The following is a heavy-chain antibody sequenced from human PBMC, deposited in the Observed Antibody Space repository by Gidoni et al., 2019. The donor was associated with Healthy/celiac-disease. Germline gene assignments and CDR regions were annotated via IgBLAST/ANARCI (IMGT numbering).Heavy chain of an antibody. CDR1: VFTISSYS. CDR3: ARAGSFLEWFSDY. V-gene: IGHV3-48*01. D-gene: IGHD3-3*01. CDR2: ISSSSSTI. Sequence: EVQLVESGVGLVQSGASLRLSCAASVFTISSYSMNWVRQAPGKGLEWVSYISSSSSTIYYADSVKGRFTISRDNAKNSLYLQMNSLRAEDTAVYYCARAGSFLEWFSDYWGQGTLVTVSS. J-gene: IGHJ4*02.